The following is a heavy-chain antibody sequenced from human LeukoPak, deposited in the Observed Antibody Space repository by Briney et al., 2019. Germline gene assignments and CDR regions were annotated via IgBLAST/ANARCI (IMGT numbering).Heavy chain of an antibody. Sequence: SKTLYLTCTVSGGSISSHYWSWIRQPPGKGLEWIGYIYYSGSTNYNPSLKSRVTISVDTSKNQFSLKLSSVTAADTAVYYCARYRQGLFDYWGQGTLVTVSS. V-gene: IGHV4-59*11. CDR1: GGSISSHY. CDR2: IYYSGST. J-gene: IGHJ4*02. CDR3: ARYRQGLFDY.